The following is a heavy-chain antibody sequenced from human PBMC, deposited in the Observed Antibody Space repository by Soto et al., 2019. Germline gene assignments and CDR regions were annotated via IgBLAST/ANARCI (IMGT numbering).Heavy chain of an antibody. Sequence: ASVKVSCKASGFSFSDYFMHWVRQAPGQGLEWMGIINPSGDSRNYAQKFQGRVTITRDTSTSTVYMDLSSLRYEDTAVYYCARHTLKNSGKPDSSTRFHPWGQGTPGTVAS. CDR3: ARHTLKNSGKPDSSTRFHP. CDR2: INPSGDSR. J-gene: IGHJ5*02. V-gene: IGHV1-46*01. D-gene: IGHD2-2*01. CDR1: GFSFSDYF.